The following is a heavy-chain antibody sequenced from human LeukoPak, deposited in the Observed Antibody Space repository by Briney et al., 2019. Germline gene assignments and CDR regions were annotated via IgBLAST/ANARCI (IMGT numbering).Heavy chain of an antibody. V-gene: IGHV4-39*07. D-gene: IGHD1-26*01. CDR3: ARLLGGANFDY. CDR2: IYYSGST. CDR1: GGSISSSSYY. Sequence: SETLSLTCTVSGGSISSSSYYWGWIRQPPGKGLEWIGSIYYSGSTYYNPSLKSRVTISVDTSKNQFSLKLSSVTAADTAVYYCARLLGGANFDYWGQGTPVTVSS. J-gene: IGHJ4*02.